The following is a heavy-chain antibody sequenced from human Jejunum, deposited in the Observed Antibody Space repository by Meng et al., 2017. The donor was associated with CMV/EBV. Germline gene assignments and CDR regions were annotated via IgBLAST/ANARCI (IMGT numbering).Heavy chain of an antibody. V-gene: IGHV3-11*01. CDR3: ARVTELWLHYFDY. Sequence: SGFTCSDYYMSWIRQAPGKGLEWVSYISSSGSTIYYADSVKGRFTISRDNAKNSLYLQMNSLRAEDTAVYYCARVTELWLHYFDYWGQGTLVTVSS. CDR2: ISSSGSTI. D-gene: IGHD5-18*01. CDR1: GFTCSDYY. J-gene: IGHJ4*02.